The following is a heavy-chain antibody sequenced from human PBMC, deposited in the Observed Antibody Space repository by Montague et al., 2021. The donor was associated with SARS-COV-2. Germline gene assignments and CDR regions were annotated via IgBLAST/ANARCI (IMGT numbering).Heavy chain of an antibody. CDR2: ISGSGGNT. D-gene: IGHD4-11*01. J-gene: IGHJ4*02. CDR1: GFTFSSYA. CDR3: AKDTGRRNYFDY. Sequence: LRLSCAASGFTFSSYAMSWVRQAPGKGLEWVSAISGSGGNTYYADSVKGRFTISRDNSKNTLYVQMNRLRAEDTAVYYCAKDTGRRNYFDYWGQGTLVTVSS. V-gene: IGHV3-23*01.